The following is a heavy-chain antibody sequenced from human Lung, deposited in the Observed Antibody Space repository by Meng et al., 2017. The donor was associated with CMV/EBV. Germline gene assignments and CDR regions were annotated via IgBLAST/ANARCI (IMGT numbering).Heavy chain of an antibody. Sequence: GEXXKISCVGSGFSFDTYWMTWARQAPGKGLEWVTNIKSDGIENNVLDAVKGRFTISRDNAKNALYLQMNRLRTEDTAFYYCARGLAPSNTNFGAPHAYWGQGIXVNGAS. J-gene: IGHJ4*02. D-gene: IGHD3-3*01. CDR3: ARGLAPSNTNFGAPHAY. CDR1: GFSFDTYW. CDR2: IKSDGIEN. V-gene: IGHV3-7*01.